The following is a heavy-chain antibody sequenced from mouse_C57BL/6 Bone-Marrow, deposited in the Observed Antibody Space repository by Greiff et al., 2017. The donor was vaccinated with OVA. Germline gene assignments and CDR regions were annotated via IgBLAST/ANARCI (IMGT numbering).Heavy chain of an antibody. CDR1: GFNIKNTY. V-gene: IGHV14-3*01. D-gene: IGHD1-1*01. CDR2: IDPANGNT. CDR3: ARGYYGSSFYAMDY. J-gene: IGHJ4*01. Sequence: EVQGVESVAELVRPGASVKLSCTASGFNIKNTYMHWVKQRPEQGLEWIGRIDPANGNTKYAPKFQGKATITADTSSNTAYLQLSSLTSEDTAIYYCARGYYGSSFYAMDYWGQGTSVTVSS.